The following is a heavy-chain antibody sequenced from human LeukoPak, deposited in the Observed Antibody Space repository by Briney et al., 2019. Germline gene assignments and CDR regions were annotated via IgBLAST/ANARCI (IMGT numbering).Heavy chain of an antibody. V-gene: IGHV1-69*01. CDR1: GGTFSSYA. Sequence: GSSVKVSCKASGGTFSSYATSWVRQAPGQGLEWMGGIIPIFGTANYAQKFQGRVTITADESTSTAYMELSSLRSEDTAVYYCARAAYDQLLSYNWFDPWGQGTLVTVSS. CDR3: ARAAYDQLLSYNWFDP. J-gene: IGHJ5*02. D-gene: IGHD2-2*01. CDR2: IIPIFGTA.